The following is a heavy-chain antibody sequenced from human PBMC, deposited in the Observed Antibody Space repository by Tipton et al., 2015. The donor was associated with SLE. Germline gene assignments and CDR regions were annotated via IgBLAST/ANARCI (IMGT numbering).Heavy chain of an antibody. CDR3: ARGGVCGYDCLDH. CDR1: GGSISSDDYY. Sequence: TLSLTCTVSGGSISSDDYYWTWIRQHPGKGLEWIGHISYSGTTYNNPSLRSRVSMSVDTSKNHFSLKLSSVTAADTAVYYCARGGVCGYDCLDHWGQGALVTVPS. D-gene: IGHD5-12*01. CDR2: ISYSGTT. V-gene: IGHV4-31*03. J-gene: IGHJ4*02.